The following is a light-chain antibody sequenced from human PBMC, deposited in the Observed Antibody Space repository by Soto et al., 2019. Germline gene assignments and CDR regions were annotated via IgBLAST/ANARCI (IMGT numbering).Light chain of an antibody. V-gene: IGKV3-11*01. Sequence: EIVLTQSPATLSLSPGERATLSCRASQSVSSDLAWYQQKPGQAPRLLIYDASNRATGIPARFSGSGSGTDFTLTISSLEPEDFAVYYCQQRSKWPRTFGQGTKVEI. CDR3: QQRSKWPRT. CDR1: QSVSSD. CDR2: DAS. J-gene: IGKJ1*01.